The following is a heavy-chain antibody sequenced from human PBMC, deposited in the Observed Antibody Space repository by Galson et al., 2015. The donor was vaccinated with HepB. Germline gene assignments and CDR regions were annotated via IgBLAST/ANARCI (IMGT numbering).Heavy chain of an antibody. CDR1: AFTFSDYW. CDR2: IKEDGSEK. CDR3: AGGHYGMDV. J-gene: IGHJ6*02. V-gene: IGHV3-7*03. Sequence: SLRLSCAASAFTFSDYWMTWVRQAPGKGLEWVSTIKEDGSEKYYVDSVKGRFTISRDNAETSLYLQMNSLRADDTAIYYCAGGHYGMDVWSQGTTVTVSS.